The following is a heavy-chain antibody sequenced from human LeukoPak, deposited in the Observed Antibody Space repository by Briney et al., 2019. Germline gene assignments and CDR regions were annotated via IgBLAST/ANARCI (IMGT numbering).Heavy chain of an antibody. D-gene: IGHD5-18*01. V-gene: IGHV3-48*04. CDR1: GFTFSTYN. J-gene: IGHJ6*02. Sequence: GGSLRLSCAASGFTFSTYNMNWVRQAPGKGLEWVSHISGSSSIIYYADSVKGRFTISRDNAKNTLYLQMNSLRAEDTAVYYCARDAVDTVNAVWGQGTTVTVSS. CDR2: ISGSSSII. CDR3: ARDAVDTVNAV.